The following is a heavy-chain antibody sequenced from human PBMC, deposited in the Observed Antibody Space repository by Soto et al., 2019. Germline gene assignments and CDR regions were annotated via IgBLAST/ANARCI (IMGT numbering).Heavy chain of an antibody. J-gene: IGHJ6*02. CDR2: IDPSDGST. D-gene: IGHD6-6*01. CDR3: TKGFVTRQLPNHLYYGMDV. V-gene: IGHV1-46*01. Sequence: QEHLVQSGTEVKKPGASVTISCQASGYLFTTYSMHWVRQVPGQALQWMGIIDPSDGSTIYAQQFQDRLTLTRDTSTNTVYMDLTSLRSEDTAMYYWTKGFVTRQLPNHLYYGMDVWGQWTTVIVSS. CDR1: GYLFTTYS.